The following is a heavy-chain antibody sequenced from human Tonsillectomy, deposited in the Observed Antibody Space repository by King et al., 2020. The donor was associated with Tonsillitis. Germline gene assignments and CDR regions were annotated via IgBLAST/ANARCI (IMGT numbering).Heavy chain of an antibody. CDR3: ARVMSWYENWFDP. CDR2: IFSSGNT. D-gene: IGHD6-13*01. J-gene: IGHJ5*02. V-gene: IGHV4-61*02. CDR1: GDSIGSGSHY. Sequence: VQLQESGPGLVKPSQTLSLTCTVSGDSIGSGSHYWGWIRQPAGKGLEFIGRIFSSGNTNYNPSLKSRVTMSVDTSKIRFSLKLSSMTAADTAAYYCARVMSWYENWFDPWGQGTLVTVSS.